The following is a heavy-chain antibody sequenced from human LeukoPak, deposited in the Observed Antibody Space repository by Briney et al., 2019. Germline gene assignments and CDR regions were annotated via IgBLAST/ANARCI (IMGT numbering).Heavy chain of an antibody. CDR2: LPPDELGI. CDR1: GFTFTNYW. V-gene: IGHV3-74*01. CDR3: VGTIASRGSEY. Sequence: GGPLRLSCAASGFTFTNYWMHWVRQAPGMGLVWVSRLPPDELGIIYADSVKGRFTVSRDNAKNTVYLQMNNLRVDDTAMYYCVGTIASRGSEYWGQGALVTVSS. J-gene: IGHJ4*02. D-gene: IGHD6-6*01.